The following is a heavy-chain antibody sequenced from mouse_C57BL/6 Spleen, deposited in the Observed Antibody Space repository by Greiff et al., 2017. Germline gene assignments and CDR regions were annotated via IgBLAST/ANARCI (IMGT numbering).Heavy chain of an antibody. J-gene: IGHJ2*01. D-gene: IGHD1-1*01. CDR2: IHPNSGST. CDR1: GYTFTSYW. CDR3: TVITTVVATDY. V-gene: IGHV1-64*01. Sequence: QVQLQQSGAELVKPGASVKLSCKASGYTFTSYWMHWVKQRPGQGLAWIGMIHPNSGSTNYNEKFKSKATLTVDKSSSTAYMQLSSLTSEDSAVYYCTVITTVVATDYWGQGTTLTVSS.